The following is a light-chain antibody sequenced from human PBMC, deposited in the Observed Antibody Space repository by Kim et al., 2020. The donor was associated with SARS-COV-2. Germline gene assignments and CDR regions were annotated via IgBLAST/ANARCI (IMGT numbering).Light chain of an antibody. CDR2: PAS. CDR3: QQSYNKQFT. CDR1: QSIYSH. V-gene: IGKV1-39*01. J-gene: IGKJ3*01. Sequence: DIQMTQSTSSLSASVGDRVTITCRTTQSIYSHLNWYHQKPGRAHKLLISPASTLQGGVPSRFSGSGSETDFTLTISSLQPEDFGTYMCQQSYNKQFTYGPGTKVDIK.